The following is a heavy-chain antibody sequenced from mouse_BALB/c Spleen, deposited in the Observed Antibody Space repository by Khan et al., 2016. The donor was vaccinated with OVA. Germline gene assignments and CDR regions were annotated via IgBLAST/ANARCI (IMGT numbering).Heavy chain of an antibody. V-gene: IGHV3-2*02. Sequence: EVKLEVSGPGLVKPSQSLSLTCTVTGYSITSDFAWNWIRQFPGNKLEWMGYISSTGSTSYSPSLKSRISITRDTSKNQFFLHLNSVTTKDTATYYCARSLYYSDSYAMDYWGQGTSVTVSS. CDR3: ARSLYYSDSYAMDY. J-gene: IGHJ4*01. D-gene: IGHD2-13*01. CDR1: GYSITSDFA. CDR2: ISSTGST.